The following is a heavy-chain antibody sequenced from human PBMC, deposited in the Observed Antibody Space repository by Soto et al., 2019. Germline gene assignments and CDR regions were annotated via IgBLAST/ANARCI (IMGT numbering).Heavy chain of an antibody. CDR2: VSGSGGST. CDR3: AKPPDYNWNDY. D-gene: IGHD1-20*01. J-gene: IGHJ4*02. V-gene: IGHV3-23*01. CDR1: GFTFSSYA. Sequence: EVQLLESGGGLVQPGGSLRLSCAASGFTFSSYARSWVRQAQGKGLEWISAVSGSGGSTYYADSVKGRFTISRDNSKDTLYLHMNNLRGEDTAVYYCAKPPDYNWNDYWGQGPLVTVSS.